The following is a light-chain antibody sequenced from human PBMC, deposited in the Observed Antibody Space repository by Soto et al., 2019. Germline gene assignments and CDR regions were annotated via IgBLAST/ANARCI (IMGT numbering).Light chain of an antibody. CDR1: QSVSSN. V-gene: IGKV3-15*01. Sequence: EIVMTQSPATLSVSPGERATLSCRASQSVSSNLACYQQKPGQAPRLLIYVASTRATGIPARFSGSGSGTEFPLTIRRLQSEDFAVYYCQQYNNLPLFGPGTQVDIK. CDR3: QQYNNLPL. CDR2: VAS. J-gene: IGKJ3*01.